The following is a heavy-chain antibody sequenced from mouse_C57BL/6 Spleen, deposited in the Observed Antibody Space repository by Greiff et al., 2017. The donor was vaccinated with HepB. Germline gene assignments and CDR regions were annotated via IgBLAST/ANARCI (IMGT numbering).Heavy chain of an antibody. CDR2: IDPSDSYT. CDR3: ARSEGLRRGFDY. J-gene: IGHJ2*01. CDR1: GYTFTSYW. Sequence: QVQLQQPGAELVKPGASVKLSCKASGYTFTSYWMQWVKQRPGQGLEWIGEIDPSDSYTNYNQKFKGKATLTVDTSSSTAYMQLSSLTSEDSAVYYCARSEGLRRGFDYWGQGTTLTFSS. V-gene: IGHV1-50*01. D-gene: IGHD2-4*01.